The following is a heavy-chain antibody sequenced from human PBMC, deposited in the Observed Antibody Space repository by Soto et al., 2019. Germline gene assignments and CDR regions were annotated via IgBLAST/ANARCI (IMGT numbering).Heavy chain of an antibody. V-gene: IGHV4-59*08. D-gene: IGHD4-17*01. J-gene: IGHJ4*02. CDR3: ASRYGGTLDD. CDR1: GGSISSYY. Sequence: PSETLSLACTVSGGSISSYYWSWIRQPPGKGLEWIGYIYYSGSTNYNPSLKSRVTISVDTSKNQFSLKLSSVTAADTAVYYCASRYGGTLDDRGQRTLDTVSS. CDR2: IYYSGST.